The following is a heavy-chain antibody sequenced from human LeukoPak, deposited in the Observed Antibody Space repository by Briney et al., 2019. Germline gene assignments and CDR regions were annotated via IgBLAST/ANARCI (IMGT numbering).Heavy chain of an antibody. J-gene: IGHJ4*02. V-gene: IGHV4-28*03. CDR3: AGGQSKSPIDY. CDR1: GYSISSSNW. CDR2: IYYSGST. Sequence: SDTLSLTCAVSGYSISSSNWWGWIRQPPGKGLEWIGYIYYSGSTYYNPSLKSRVTMSVDTPKNQFSLKLSSVTAVDTAVYYCAGGQSKSPIDYWGQGTLVTVSS.